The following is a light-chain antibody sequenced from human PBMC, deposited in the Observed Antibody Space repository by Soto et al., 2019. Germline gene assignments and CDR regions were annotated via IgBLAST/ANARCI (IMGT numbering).Light chain of an antibody. Sequence: QSALTQPASVSGSPGQSITISCTGTSSGVGSYNFVSWYQQHPGKAPKLMIYEGSKRPSGVSNRFSGSKSGNTASLTISGLQAEDEADYYCCSYAGSSTWVLGGGTKVTVL. J-gene: IGLJ3*02. CDR2: EGS. CDR1: SSGVGSYNF. V-gene: IGLV2-23*01. CDR3: CSYAGSSTWV.